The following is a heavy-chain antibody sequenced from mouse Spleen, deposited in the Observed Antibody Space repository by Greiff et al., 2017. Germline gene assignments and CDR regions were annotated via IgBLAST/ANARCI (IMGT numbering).Heavy chain of an antibody. J-gene: IGHJ3*01. CDR1: GYTFTDYY. CDR2: INPNNGGT. Sequence: VQLQQSGPELVKPGASVKISCKASGYTFTDYYMNWVKQSHGKSLEWIGDINPNNGGTSYNQKFKGKATLTVDKSSSTAYMELRSLTSEDSAVYYCARSELYGIFAYWGQGTLVTVSA. D-gene: IGHD2-10*02. V-gene: IGHV1-26*01. CDR3: ARSELYGIFAY.